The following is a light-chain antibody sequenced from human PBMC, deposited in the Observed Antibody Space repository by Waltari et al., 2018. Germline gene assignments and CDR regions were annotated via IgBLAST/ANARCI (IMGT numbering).Light chain of an antibody. CDR3: QQYGSSPS. Sequence: IVLTQSPGTLSLSPGERATLSCRASQSVSINYLAWYQQKVGQTPRLLIYGTSSRATGIPDRFSGSGSGTDFTLTISRLDPEDFAVYYCQQYGSSPSFGQGTKVEMK. J-gene: IGKJ1*01. V-gene: IGKV3-20*01. CDR1: QSVSINY. CDR2: GTS.